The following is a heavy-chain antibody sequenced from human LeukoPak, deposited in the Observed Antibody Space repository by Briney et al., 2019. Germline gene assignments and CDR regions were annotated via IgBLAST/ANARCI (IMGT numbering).Heavy chain of an antibody. D-gene: IGHD4-17*01. J-gene: IGHJ4*02. CDR2: ISGSGGST. CDR1: GFTFSSYA. CDR3: AKDHDYGGNSATDDY. V-gene: IGHV3-23*01. Sequence: GGSLRLSCAASGFTFSSYAMSWVRQAPGKGLEWVSAISGSGGSTHYADSVKGRFTISRDNSKNTLYLQMNSLRAEDTAVYYCAKDHDYGGNSATDDYWGQGTLVTVSS.